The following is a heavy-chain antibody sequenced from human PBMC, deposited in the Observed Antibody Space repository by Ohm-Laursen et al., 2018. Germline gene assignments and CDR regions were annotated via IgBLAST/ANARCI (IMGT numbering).Heavy chain of an antibody. CDR2: ISRSGITI. Sequence: GSLRLSCSASGFTFSDYYMSWIRQAPGKGLEWVSYISRSGITIYYADSVKGRFTISRDNAKNSLFLQMNSLRAEDTAVYYCARVRGSGRTIVAAKTFDLWGQGTLVTVSS. CDR3: ARVRGSGRTIVAAKTFDL. D-gene: IGHD1-26*01. V-gene: IGHV3-11*04. CDR1: GFTFSDYY. J-gene: IGHJ4*02.